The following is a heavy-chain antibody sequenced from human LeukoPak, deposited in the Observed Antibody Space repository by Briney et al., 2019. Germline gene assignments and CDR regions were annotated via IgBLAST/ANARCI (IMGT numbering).Heavy chain of an antibody. CDR2: ISSSSSYI. D-gene: IGHD3-10*01. J-gene: IGHJ4*02. CDR3: ARDRGVSYFDY. V-gene: IGHV3-21*01. Sequence: GGSLRLSCAASGFTFSSYSMNWVRQAPGKGLEWVSSISSSSSYIYYADSVKGRFTISRDNSKNTLYLQMNSLRAEDTAMYYCARDRGVSYFDYWGQGPQVTVSS. CDR1: GFTFSSYS.